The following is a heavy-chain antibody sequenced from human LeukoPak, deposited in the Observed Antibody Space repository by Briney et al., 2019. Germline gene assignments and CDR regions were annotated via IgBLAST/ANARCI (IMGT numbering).Heavy chain of an antibody. CDR3: AAATYAS. Sequence: GASVKVSCKASGYTFTSYYMHWVRQARGQRLEWIGWIVVGSGNTNYAQKFQERVTITRDMSTSTAYMELSSLRSEDTAVYYCAAATYASWGQGTQVTVSS. V-gene: IGHV1-58*02. CDR2: IVVGSGNT. CDR1: GYTFTSYY. J-gene: IGHJ4*02. D-gene: IGHD4-17*01.